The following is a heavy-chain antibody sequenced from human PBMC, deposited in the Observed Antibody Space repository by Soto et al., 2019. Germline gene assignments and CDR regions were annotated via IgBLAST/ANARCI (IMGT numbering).Heavy chain of an antibody. J-gene: IGHJ4*02. CDR2: INPSGGST. CDR1: GYNFISHY. V-gene: IGHV1-46*01. D-gene: IGHD2-2*01. Sequence: QVLLVQSVAEVTRPGASLKVSCKASGYNFISHYIHLVRQAPGQGLEWMGFINPSGGSTTHAQNFQGRLSMTRDTSTSTVYMELSGLRSEDAAVYYCARDYLSSKSSLSYFDYWGQGTLVTVSS. CDR3: ARDYLSSKSSLSYFDY.